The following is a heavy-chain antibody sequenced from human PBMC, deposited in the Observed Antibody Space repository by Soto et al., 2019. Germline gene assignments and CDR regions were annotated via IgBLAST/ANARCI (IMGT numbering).Heavy chain of an antibody. Sequence: GESLKISCKGSGYSFTSYWIGWVRQMPGKGLEWMGTIYPGDSDTRYSPSFQGQVTISADKSISTAYLQWSSLKASDTAMYYCARLGCSSTSCYYYGMDVWGKGTTVTVS. D-gene: IGHD2-2*01. CDR1: GYSFTSYW. J-gene: IGHJ6*04. CDR2: IYPGDSDT. V-gene: IGHV5-51*01. CDR3: ARLGCSSTSCYYYGMDV.